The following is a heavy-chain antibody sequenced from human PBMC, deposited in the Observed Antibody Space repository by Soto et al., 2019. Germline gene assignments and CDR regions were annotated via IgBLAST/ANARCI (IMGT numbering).Heavy chain of an antibody. Sequence: PGRFLSLFCAASGFTFEDYAMHWVGPAPGKGLDWVSGMSWNSGSIGYEDYVKGRFTISRDNAKNSLYLQMNSLRAEDTALYYCAKELHYYDSSGYYPPYFDYWGQGTLVTVSS. D-gene: IGHD3-22*01. CDR2: MSWNSGSI. CDR1: GFTFEDYA. J-gene: IGHJ4*02. V-gene: IGHV3-9*01. CDR3: AKELHYYDSSGYYPPYFDY.